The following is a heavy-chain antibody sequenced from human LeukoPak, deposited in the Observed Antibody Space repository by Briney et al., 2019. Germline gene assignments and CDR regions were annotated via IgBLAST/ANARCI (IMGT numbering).Heavy chain of an antibody. Sequence: SQTLSLTCTVSGGSISSGSYYWSWIRQPAGKGLEWIERIYTSGSTNYNPSLKSRVTISVYTYKNQFSLKLSSVTAADTAVYYCARDHYYDSSGYYNWFDPWGQGTLVTVSS. D-gene: IGHD3-22*01. J-gene: IGHJ5*02. CDR3: ARDHYYDSSGYYNWFDP. CDR2: IYTSGST. CDR1: GGSISSGSYY. V-gene: IGHV4-61*02.